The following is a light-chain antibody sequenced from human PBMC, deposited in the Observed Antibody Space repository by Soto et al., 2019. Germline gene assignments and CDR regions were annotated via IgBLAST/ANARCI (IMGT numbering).Light chain of an antibody. CDR1: SSNIGSHT. CDR2: SNN. CDR3: AAWDDSLNAYV. Sequence: QPVLTQPPSTSGTPGQRVTISCSGSSSNIGSHTVSWYQQLPGTAPKLLIYSNNQRPSGVPDRFSGSKSGTSASLAISGLQSEDEADFYCAAWDDSLNAYVFGTGTQLTVL. J-gene: IGLJ1*01. V-gene: IGLV1-44*01.